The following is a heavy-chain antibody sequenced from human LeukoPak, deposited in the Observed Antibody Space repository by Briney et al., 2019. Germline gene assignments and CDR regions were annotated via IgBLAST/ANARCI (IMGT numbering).Heavy chain of an antibody. J-gene: IGHJ4*02. CDR3: ARAGPSGWYSYFDY. V-gene: IGHV4-61*05. D-gene: IGHD6-19*01. CDR1: GGSISSSSYY. CDR2: IYYSGST. Sequence: SETLSLTCTVSGGSISSSSYYWGWIRQPPGKGLEWIGYIYYSGSTNYNPSLKSRVTISVDTSKNQFSLKLSSVTAADTAVYYCARAGPSGWYSYFDYWGQGTLVTVSS.